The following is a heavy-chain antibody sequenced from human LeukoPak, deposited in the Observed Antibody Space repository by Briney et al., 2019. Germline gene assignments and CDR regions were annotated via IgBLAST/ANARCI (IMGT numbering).Heavy chain of an antibody. V-gene: IGHV4-30-2*01. CDR2: IYHSESK. CDR3: ARVPFDYYDSDDYYYHDAFDI. Sequence: PSQTLSLTCAGSGGSINNGGYSGSWIRQPPGKGLEWIGYIYHSESKYYNPSLKNRVNISIARSKNQLSLNLSSVTAADTAVYYCARVPFDYYDSDDYYYHDAFDIWGQGTMVTVSS. J-gene: IGHJ3*02. CDR1: GGSINNGGYS. D-gene: IGHD3-22*01.